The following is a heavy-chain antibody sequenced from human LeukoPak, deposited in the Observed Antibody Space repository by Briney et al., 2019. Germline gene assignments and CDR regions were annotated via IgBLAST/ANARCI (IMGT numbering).Heavy chain of an antibody. V-gene: IGHV4-34*01. CDR1: GGSFSGYY. CDR2: INHSGST. J-gene: IGHJ4*02. Sequence: PSETLSLTCAVYGGSFSGYYWSWIRQPPGKGLEWIGEINHSGSTNYNPSLKSRVTISVDTSKNQFSLKLSSVTAADTAVYYCVREAGGDYVDYWGQGTLVTVSS. D-gene: IGHD3-16*01. CDR3: VREAGGDYVDY.